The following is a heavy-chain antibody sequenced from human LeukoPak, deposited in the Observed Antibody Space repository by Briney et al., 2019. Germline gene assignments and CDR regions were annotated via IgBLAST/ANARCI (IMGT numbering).Heavy chain of an antibody. V-gene: IGHV3-30*04. CDR1: GFTFSSYA. D-gene: IGHD5-18*01. CDR2: VSNDGSSQ. J-gene: IGHJ6*03. CDR3: ARGFPTIQLEYYYYMDV. Sequence: QPGGSLRLSCAASGFTFSSYAMYWVRQAPGKGLEWVAIVSNDGSSQLYADSVKGRFTISRDNAMNSLFLQMNSLRAEDTAVYYCARGFPTIQLEYYYYMDVWGKGTTVTVSS.